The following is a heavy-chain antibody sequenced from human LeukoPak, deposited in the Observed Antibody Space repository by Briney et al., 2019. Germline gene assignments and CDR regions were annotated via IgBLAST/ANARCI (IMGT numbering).Heavy chain of an antibody. CDR2: ISGSGDGP. CDR3: AKGITSPSTGRDFDY. Sequence: GGSLRLSCAASGFTFNNYAMSWVRQAPGKGQEWVSTISGSGDGPYYADSVKGRFSISRDNSKNTLYLQMNNLRAEDTAVFYCAKGITSPSTGRDFDYWGQGTLVTVSS. J-gene: IGHJ4*02. CDR1: GFTFNNYA. D-gene: IGHD2-2*01. V-gene: IGHV3-23*01.